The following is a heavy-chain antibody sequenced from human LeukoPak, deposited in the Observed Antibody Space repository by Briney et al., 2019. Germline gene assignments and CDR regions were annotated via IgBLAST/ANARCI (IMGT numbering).Heavy chain of an antibody. V-gene: IGHV1-2*02. CDR2: INPNSGGT. D-gene: IGHD2-2*01. Sequence: ASVKVSCKASGYTFTGYYMHWVRQAPGQGLEWMGWINPNSGGTNYAQKFQARVTMTRDTSISTAYMELSRPRSDDTAVYYCARVEGYCSATSCQQNNAFDIWGQGTMVTVSS. J-gene: IGHJ3*02. CDR3: ARVEGYCSATSCQQNNAFDI. CDR1: GYTFTGYY.